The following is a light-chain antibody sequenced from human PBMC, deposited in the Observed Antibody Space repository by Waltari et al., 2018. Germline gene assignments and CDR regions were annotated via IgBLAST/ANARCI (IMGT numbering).Light chain of an antibody. V-gene: IGLV2-11*01. CDR1: SSDVGAKNY. J-gene: IGLJ3*02. Sequence: QSALTQPRSLSGSPGQSVTISCTGTSSDVGAKNYVSWYQHHPGKAPKLLIYDVTKRPSGVPDRFSVSKSDNTAFLTISGLQAEDEADYYCCSSAASWVFGGGTKLTVL. CDR2: DVT. CDR3: CSSAASWV.